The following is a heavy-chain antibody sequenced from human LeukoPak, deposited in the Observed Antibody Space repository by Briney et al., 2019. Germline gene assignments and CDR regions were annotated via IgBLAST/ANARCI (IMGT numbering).Heavy chain of an antibody. J-gene: IGHJ5*02. CDR2: INHSGST. Sequence: SETLSLTCAVYGGSFSGYYWSWIRQPPGKGLEWIGEINHSGSTNYTPSLKSRVTISVDTSKNQFSLKLSSVTAADTAVYYCARFSSSTSWWFDPWGQGTLVTVSS. D-gene: IGHD2-2*01. V-gene: IGHV4-34*01. CDR3: ARFSSSTSWWFDP. CDR1: GGSFSGYY.